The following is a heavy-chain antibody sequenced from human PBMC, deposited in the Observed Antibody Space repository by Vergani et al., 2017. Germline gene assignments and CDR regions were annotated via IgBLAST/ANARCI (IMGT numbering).Heavy chain of an antibody. D-gene: IGHD3-16*01. Sequence: QVQLVESGGGVVQRGGSLRLSCATSGFTLSNYDMQWIRQGPGKGLEFVAFIQFDGSNQYYADSVKGRFTLSRDFSKNTLYLQVNSLRTDDTATYYCAKHFRGWGIDYWCQGTHGIVSS. CDR2: IQFDGSNQ. J-gene: IGHJ4*02. V-gene: IGHV3-30*02. CDR1: GFTLSNYD. CDR3: AKHFRGWGIDY.